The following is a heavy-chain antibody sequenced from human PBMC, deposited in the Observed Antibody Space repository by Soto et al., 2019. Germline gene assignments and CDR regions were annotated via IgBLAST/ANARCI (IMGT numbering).Heavy chain of an antibody. V-gene: IGHV1-69*02. CDR1: GGTFSSYT. Sequence: QVQLVQSGAEVKKPGSSVKVSCKASGGTFSSYTISWVRQAPGQGLEWMGRIIPILGIANYAQKFQGRVTMTADKSTSTAYMELSSLRSEDTAVYYCARAEWAPPLHSSSLTPSYWYFDLWGRGTLVTVSS. J-gene: IGHJ2*01. CDR2: IIPILGIA. CDR3: ARAEWAPPLHSSSLTPSYWYFDL. D-gene: IGHD6-13*01.